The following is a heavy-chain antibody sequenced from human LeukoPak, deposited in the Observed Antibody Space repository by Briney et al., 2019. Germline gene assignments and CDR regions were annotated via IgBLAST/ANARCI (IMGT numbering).Heavy chain of an antibody. V-gene: IGHV4-39*01. J-gene: IGHJ4*02. CDR1: GGSISSSSYY. CDR3: ARLPQEAGMITFGGVIVTPFDY. D-gene: IGHD3-16*02. CDR2: IYYSGST. Sequence: SETLSLTCAVSGGSISSSSYYWGWIRQPPGKGLEWIGSIYYSGSTYYNPSLKSRVTISVDTSKNQFSLKLSSVTAADTAVYYCARLPQEAGMITFGGVIVTPFDYWGQGTLVTVSS.